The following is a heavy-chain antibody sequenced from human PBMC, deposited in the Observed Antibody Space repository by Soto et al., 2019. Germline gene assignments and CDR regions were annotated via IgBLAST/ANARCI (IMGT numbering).Heavy chain of an antibody. CDR3: ARDQGSYNSGAQDI. J-gene: IGHJ3*02. V-gene: IGHV4-4*07. CDR1: GDSIRSFY. D-gene: IGHD6-19*01. CDR2: INTSGNT. Sequence: SETLSLTCTVSGDSIRSFYWSWIRQPAGKALEWIGRINTSGNTNYSPSLNSRVTMTLDTSKNQFSLKLSSVTAADTAVYYCARDQGSYNSGAQDIWGQGATVTVSS.